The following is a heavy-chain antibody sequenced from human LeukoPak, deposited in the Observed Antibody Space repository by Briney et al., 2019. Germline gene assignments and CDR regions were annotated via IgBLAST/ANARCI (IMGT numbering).Heavy chain of an antibody. J-gene: IGHJ5*02. CDR3: ARDRRPAENWFDP. CDR2: IYYSGST. D-gene: IGHD6-6*01. V-gene: IGHV4-59*11. CDR1: GGSISSHY. Sequence: SETLSLTCTASGGSISSHYWSWIRQPPGKGLEWIGYIYYSGSTNYNPSLKSRVTISVDTSKNQFSLKLSSVTAADTAVYYCARDRRPAENWFDPWGQGTLVTVSS.